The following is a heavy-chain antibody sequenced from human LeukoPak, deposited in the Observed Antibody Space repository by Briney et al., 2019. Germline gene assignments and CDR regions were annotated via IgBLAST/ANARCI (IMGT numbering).Heavy chain of an antibody. CDR3: ARVVAGELLAKYAFDI. CDR2: IYHSGST. J-gene: IGHJ3*02. D-gene: IGHD3-10*01. V-gene: IGHV4-30-2*01. Sequence: PSETLSLTCAVSGGSISSGGYSWSWIRQPPGKGLEWIGYIYHSGSTYYNPSLKSRVTISVDRSKNQFSLKLSSVTAADTAVYYCARVVAGELLAKYAFDIWGQGTMVTVSS. CDR1: GGSISSGGYS.